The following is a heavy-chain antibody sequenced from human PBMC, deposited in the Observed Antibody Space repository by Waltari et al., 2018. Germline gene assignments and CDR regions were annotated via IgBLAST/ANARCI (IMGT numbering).Heavy chain of an antibody. Sequence: QVQLVQSGAEVKRPGSSVKVSCKASGGTFSSYAISWVRQAPGQGLEWMGRIIPIFGTANYGQKFQGRVTINADKSTSTAYMELSCLRPEETAVYYCARDSHGGYYDSSGPLDYGGQGTLGTVSS. D-gene: IGHD3-22*01. CDR2: IIPIFGTA. J-gene: IGHJ4*02. V-gene: IGHV1-69*08. CDR3: ARDSHGGYYDSSGPLDY. CDR1: GGTFSSYA.